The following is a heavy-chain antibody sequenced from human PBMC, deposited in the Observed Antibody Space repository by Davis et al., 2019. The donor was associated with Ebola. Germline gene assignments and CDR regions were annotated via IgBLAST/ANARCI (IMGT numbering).Heavy chain of an antibody. J-gene: IGHJ6*02. CDR3: AREGIAVAGGGAIYYYYYGMDV. V-gene: IGHV3-11*06. CDR1: GGSFSGYY. D-gene: IGHD6-19*01. Sequence: PSETLSLTCAVYGGSFSGYYWSWIRQAPGKGLEWVSYISSSSSYTNYADSVKGRFTISRDNAKNSLYLQMNSLRAEDTAVYYCAREGIAVAGGGAIYYYYYGMDVWGQGTTVTVSS. CDR2: ISSSSSYT.